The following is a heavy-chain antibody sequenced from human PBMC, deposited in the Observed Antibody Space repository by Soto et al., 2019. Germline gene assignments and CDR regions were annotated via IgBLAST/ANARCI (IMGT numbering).Heavy chain of an antibody. V-gene: IGHV3-7*01. J-gene: IGHJ4*02. D-gene: IGHD4-17*01. CDR2: INEDGREK. CDR3: ARVLYGSGFDFVDN. Sequence: EVQLVASGGSLVQPGGSLRLSCAASGFRFSNYWMSWVRQAPGKGLEWVANINEDGREKNYVHSVKGRFTISRDNAKNSLYLQMNNLRAEDTAVYYCARVLYGSGFDFVDNWGQGTLVPVSS. CDR1: GFRFSNYW.